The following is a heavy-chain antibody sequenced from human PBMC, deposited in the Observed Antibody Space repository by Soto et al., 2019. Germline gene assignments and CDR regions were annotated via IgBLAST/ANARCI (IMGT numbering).Heavy chain of an antibody. J-gene: IGHJ4*02. CDR2: ISGSGGST. V-gene: IGHV3-23*01. CDR1: GFTFSSYA. CDR3: AKDESDYGDYEGESY. Sequence: GGSLRLSCAASGFTFSSYAMSWVRQAPGKGLEWVSAISGSGGSTYYADSVKGRFTISRDNSKNTLYLQMNSLRAEDTAVYYCAKDESDYGDYEGESYWGQGTLVTVSS. D-gene: IGHD4-17*01.